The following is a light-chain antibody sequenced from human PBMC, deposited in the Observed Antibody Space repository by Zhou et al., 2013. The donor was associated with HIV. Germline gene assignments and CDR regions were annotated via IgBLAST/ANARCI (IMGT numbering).Light chain of an antibody. CDR1: SGDIGHYDS. J-gene: IGLJ2*01. CDR3: SSYTSSSNLV. V-gene: IGLV2-14*03. Sequence: QSALTQPPSASGSPGQSVTISCTGTSGDIGHYDSVSWYQQHPGKVPKLVVFDVSKRPSGSSDRFSGSKSGNTAFLTISGLQAEDEADYKCSSYTSSSNLVFGGGTKLPVL. CDR2: DVS.